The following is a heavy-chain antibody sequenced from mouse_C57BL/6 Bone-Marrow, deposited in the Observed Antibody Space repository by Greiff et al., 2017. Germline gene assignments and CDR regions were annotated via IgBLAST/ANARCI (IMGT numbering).Heavy chain of an antibody. J-gene: IGHJ3*01. CDR3: TDYYYGSSAWFAY. Sequence: QVQLQQSGAELVRPGASVTLSCKASGYTFTDYEMHWVKQTPVHGLEWIGAIDPETGGTAYNQKFKGKAILTADKSSSTAYMELRILTSEDSSVYYVTDYYYGSSAWFAYWGQGTLVTVSA. CDR2: IDPETGGT. D-gene: IGHD1-1*01. V-gene: IGHV1-15*01. CDR1: GYTFTDYE.